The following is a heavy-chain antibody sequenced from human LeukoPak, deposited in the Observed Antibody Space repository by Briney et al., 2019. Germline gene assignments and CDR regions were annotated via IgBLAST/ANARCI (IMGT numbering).Heavy chain of an antibody. CDR2: ISYDGSNK. CDR1: GFTFNRYD. V-gene: IGHV3-30*03. D-gene: IGHD7-27*01. J-gene: IGHJ4*02. Sequence: GRALRLSCAACGFTFNRYDMHGVRQARGRGREGVAVISYDGSNKYYADSVKGRFTISRDNSRHTLYVQMNSLRPEDTAVYYCARDNWGPDYWGQGILVTVSS. CDR3: ARDNWGPDY.